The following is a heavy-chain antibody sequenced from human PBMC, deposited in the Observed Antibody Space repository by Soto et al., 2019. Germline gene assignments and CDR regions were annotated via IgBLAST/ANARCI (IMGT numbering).Heavy chain of an antibody. V-gene: IGHV2-5*02. J-gene: IGHJ1*01. CDR1: GFSFSTSGLG. D-gene: IGHD4-17*01. Sequence: QITLKESGPTLVKPTQTLTLTCTFSGFSFSTSGLGVGWIRQPPGKALEWLALIYWDEDKRYSPSLKSRLTVTKXXSXNXXVLTMTNMDPVDTATYYCAHSPPPTVTTSAEYFQHWGQGTLVTVSS. CDR3: AHSPPPTVTTSAEYFQH. CDR2: IYWDEDK.